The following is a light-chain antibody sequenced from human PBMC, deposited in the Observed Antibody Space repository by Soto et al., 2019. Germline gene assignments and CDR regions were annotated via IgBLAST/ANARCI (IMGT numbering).Light chain of an antibody. CDR3: QQYNNWPLA. V-gene: IGKV3-15*01. CDR2: GAS. J-gene: IGKJ4*01. CDR1: QSVSSN. Sequence: EIVMTQSPATLSVSPGARATLSCRASQSVSSNLAWYQQKPGHTPRLLIYGASTRATGIPARFSGSGSGTEFTLTISSLQSEDFAVYYCQQYNNWPLAFGGGTKVEIK.